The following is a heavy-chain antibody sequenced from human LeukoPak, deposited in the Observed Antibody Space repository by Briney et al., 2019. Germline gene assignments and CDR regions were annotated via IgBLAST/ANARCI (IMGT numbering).Heavy chain of an antibody. J-gene: IGHJ4*02. V-gene: IGHV3-7*01. CDR2: IEQDGSEK. CDR1: GFPFSSNR. Sequence: AQTLYSPASGFPFSSNRMSRYRPARGKGREWVANIEQDGSEKSYVDSVKGRFTISRDNAKSSLYLQMNSLRAEDTAVYYCANSGNGFGSWGQGALVTVPS. CDR3: ANSGNGFGS. D-gene: IGHD2-8*01.